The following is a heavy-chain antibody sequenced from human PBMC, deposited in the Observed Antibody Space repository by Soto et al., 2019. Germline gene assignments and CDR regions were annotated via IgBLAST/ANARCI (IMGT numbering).Heavy chain of an antibody. D-gene: IGHD1-26*01. CDR1: GGTFRSYA. CDR3: ARRGSGSYYDY. V-gene: IGHV3-23*01. Sequence: PGGSQRLSSTASGGTFRSYAMRWVRQAPGKGLEWVSAISGSGDSTYYADSVKGRFTTSRDNSKNTLYLQMNSLRAEDTAVYYCARRGSGSYYDYWGQGTLVTVSS. CDR2: ISGSGDST. J-gene: IGHJ4*02.